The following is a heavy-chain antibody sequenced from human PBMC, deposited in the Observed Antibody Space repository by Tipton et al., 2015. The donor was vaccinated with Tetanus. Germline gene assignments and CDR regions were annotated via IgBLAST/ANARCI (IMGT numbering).Heavy chain of an antibody. V-gene: IGHV4-34*01. CDR2: INHRGGT. D-gene: IGHD6-19*01. J-gene: IGHJ5*02. CDR1: GGSSSGFY. CDR3: AILPKHWLVPRGAP. Sequence: GLVKPSETLSLTCAVYGGSSSGFYWSWIRQTPGKGLEWIGEINHRGGTSYNPSLKSRATISVDTSKNQFSLNLTSVTAADTAMYYCAILPKHWLVPRGAPWGQGILVTVSS.